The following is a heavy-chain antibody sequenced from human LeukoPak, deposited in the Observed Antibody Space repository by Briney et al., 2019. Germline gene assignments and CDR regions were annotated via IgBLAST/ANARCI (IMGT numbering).Heavy chain of an antibody. V-gene: IGHV1-18*04. D-gene: IGHD3-10*01. J-gene: IGHJ4*02. Sequence: ASVRVSCKASGYTFTGYYMHWVRQAPGQGLEWMGWISAYNGNTNYAQKLQGRVTMTTDTSTSTAYMELRSLRSDDTAVYYCARDTIWEGSGSYWAYWGQGTLVTVSS. CDR3: ARDTIWEGSGSYWAY. CDR1: GYTFTGYY. CDR2: ISAYNGNT.